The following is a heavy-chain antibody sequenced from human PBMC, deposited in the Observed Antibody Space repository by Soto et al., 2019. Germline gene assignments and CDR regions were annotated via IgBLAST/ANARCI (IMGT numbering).Heavy chain of an antibody. CDR1: GYTFTNYY. Sequence: GASVKVSCKASGYTFTNYYVQWVRQAPGQGLEWMGVIHPDGGHTTYSQTFQDRVTMTRDTFTSTIYMELSSLRSEDTAVYYCARGDNDYWGQGTLVTV. J-gene: IGHJ4*02. CDR2: IHPDGGHT. CDR3: ARGDNDY. V-gene: IGHV1-46*01.